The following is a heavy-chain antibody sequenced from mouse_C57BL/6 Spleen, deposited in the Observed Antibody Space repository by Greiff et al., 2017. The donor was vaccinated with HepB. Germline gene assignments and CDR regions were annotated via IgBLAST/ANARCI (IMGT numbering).Heavy chain of an antibody. J-gene: IGHJ1*03. V-gene: IGHV1-42*01. CDR1: GYSFIGYY. CDR2: INPSTGGT. Sequence: EVQLQQSGPELVKPGASVKITCKASGYSFIGYYMNWVKQSPEKSLEWIGEINPSTGGTTYNQKFKAKATLTVDKSYSTAYMQLKSLTSEDSAVYYCARSLNYCGSSGWYFDVWGTGTTVTVSS. CDR3: ARSLNYCGSSGWYFDV. D-gene: IGHD1-1*01.